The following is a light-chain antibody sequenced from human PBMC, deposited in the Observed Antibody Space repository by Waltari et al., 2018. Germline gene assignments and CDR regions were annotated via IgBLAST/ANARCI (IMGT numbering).Light chain of an antibody. CDR3: QQYYSTPLT. V-gene: IGKV4-1*01. Sequence: DIVMTQSPESLAVSLGERATLNCKISQMFLYLSNNKNYFNWYTQKPGQPPKLLIYWASTRESGVPDRFSGSGSGTDFTLTISSLQAEDVAVYYCQQYYSTPLTFGGGTKVEIK. CDR1: QMFLYLSNNKNY. CDR2: WAS. J-gene: IGKJ4*01.